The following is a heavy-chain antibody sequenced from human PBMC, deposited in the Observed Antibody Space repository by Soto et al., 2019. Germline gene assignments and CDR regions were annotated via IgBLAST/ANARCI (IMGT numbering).Heavy chain of an antibody. CDR2: IYATGTT. J-gene: IGHJ5*02. Sequence: TSETLSLTCTVSGASISGYYWSWIRKSAGKGLEWIGRIYATGTTDYNPSLKSRVMMSVDTSKKQFSLKLRSVTAADTAVYYCVRDGTKTLRDWFDPWGQGISVTVSS. V-gene: IGHV4-4*07. CDR1: GASISGYY. CDR3: VRDGTKTLRDWFDP. D-gene: IGHD1-1*01.